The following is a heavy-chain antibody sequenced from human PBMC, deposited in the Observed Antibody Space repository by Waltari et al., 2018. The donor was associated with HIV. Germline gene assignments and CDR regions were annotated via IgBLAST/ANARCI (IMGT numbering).Heavy chain of an antibody. CDR1: GGPISRSSYY. V-gene: IGHV4-39*07. Sequence: QLQLQESGPGLVKPSATLSLTCNVPGGPISRSSYYWGWIRQPPGKGLEWIGSIYYSGSTYYNPSLKSRVTISVDTAKNQFALKLSSVTAADTAVYYCARDIVATISWFDPWGQGTLVTVSS. J-gene: IGHJ5*02. CDR2: IYYSGST. D-gene: IGHD5-12*01. CDR3: ARDIVATISWFDP.